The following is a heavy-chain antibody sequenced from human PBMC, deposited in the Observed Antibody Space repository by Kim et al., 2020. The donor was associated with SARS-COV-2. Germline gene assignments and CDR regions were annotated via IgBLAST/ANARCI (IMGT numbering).Heavy chain of an antibody. J-gene: IGHJ4*02. V-gene: IGHV3-21*01. Sequence: DSVKGRFTISRDNAKNSLDLQMNSLRAEDTAVYYCARDGSPGTTVTTGVDYWGQGTLVTVSS. D-gene: IGHD4-17*01. CDR3: ARDGSPGTTVTTGVDY.